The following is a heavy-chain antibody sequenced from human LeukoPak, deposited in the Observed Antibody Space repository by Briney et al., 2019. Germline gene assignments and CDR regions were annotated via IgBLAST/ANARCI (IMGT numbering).Heavy chain of an antibody. CDR2: ISTDGTKK. CDR3: ARNRGATGYYWFDY. J-gene: IGHJ4*02. Sequence: PGGSLRLSCAVSGFTFSSYGMHWLRQAPGKGLKWVAVISTDGTKKYYADSVRGRFTLSRENSKNTLYLQMNSLRADDAAVYYCARNRGATGYYWFDYWGQGTLVTVSS. CDR1: GFTFSSYG. V-gene: IGHV3-30-3*01. D-gene: IGHD3-9*01.